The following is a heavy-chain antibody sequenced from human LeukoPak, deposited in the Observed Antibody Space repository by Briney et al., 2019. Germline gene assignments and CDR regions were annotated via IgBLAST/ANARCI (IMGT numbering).Heavy chain of an antibody. V-gene: IGHV3-11*01. CDR1: GFTFSDYY. Sequence: GGSLRLSCAASGFTFSDYYMTWVRQAPGKGLEWLSDISGSGSTMYYADSVKGRFTISRDNAKNSLYLQINSVRAEATAVYYCAREARMIYYDSSGYYPIDYWGQGTLVTVSS. CDR2: ISGSGSTM. D-gene: IGHD3-22*01. J-gene: IGHJ4*02. CDR3: AREARMIYYDSSGYYPIDY.